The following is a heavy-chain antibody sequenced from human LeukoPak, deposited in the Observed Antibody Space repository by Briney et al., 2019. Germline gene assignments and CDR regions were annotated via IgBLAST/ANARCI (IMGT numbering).Heavy chain of an antibody. V-gene: IGHV3-7*01. CDR1: GFTSSSYW. J-gene: IGHJ4*02. D-gene: IGHD3-10*01. Sequence: GGSLRLSCAASGFTSSSYWMSWIRQAPGKGLEWVANIKEDGTEKYYVDSVKGRFTISRDNAKISLYLQMNSLRAEDTAVYYCARLLAYGSGAEAFDYWGQGALVTVSS. CDR2: IKEDGTEK. CDR3: ARLLAYGSGAEAFDY.